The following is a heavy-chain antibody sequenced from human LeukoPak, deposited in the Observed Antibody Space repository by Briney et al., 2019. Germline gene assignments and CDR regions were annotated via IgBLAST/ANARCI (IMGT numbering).Heavy chain of an antibody. D-gene: IGHD2-15*01. CDR1: GYSISSGYY. CDR3: ARNVVVAAADYFDY. J-gene: IGHJ4*02. V-gene: IGHV4-38-2*02. CDR2: IYHSGST. Sequence: SETLSLTCTVSGYSISSGYYWGWIRQPPGKGLEWIGSIYHSGSTYYNPSLKSRVTISVDTSKNQFSLKLSSVTAADTAVYYCARNVVVAAADYFDYWGQGTLVTVSS.